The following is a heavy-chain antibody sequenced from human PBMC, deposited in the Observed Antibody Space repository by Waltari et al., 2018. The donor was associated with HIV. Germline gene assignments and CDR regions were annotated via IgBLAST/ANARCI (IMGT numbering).Heavy chain of an antibody. CDR2: INPNSGGT. J-gene: IGHJ4*02. D-gene: IGHD3-22*01. Sequence: QVQLVQSGAAVKKPGASVKVSCKASGYTFTGYYMPWVRQAPGQGLEWMGRINPNSGGTNYAQKFQGRVTMTRDTSISTAYMELSRLRSDDTAVYYCARDRYDSSGYHYWGQGTLVTVSS. CDR1: GYTFTGYY. CDR3: ARDRYDSSGYHY. V-gene: IGHV1-2*06.